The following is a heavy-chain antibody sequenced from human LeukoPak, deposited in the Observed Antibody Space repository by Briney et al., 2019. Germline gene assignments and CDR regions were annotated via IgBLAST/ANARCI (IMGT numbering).Heavy chain of an antibody. J-gene: IGHJ4*02. V-gene: IGHV4-38-2*02. D-gene: IGHD2-2*03. CDR2: IYHSGST. CDR3: ARDGYLAVDY. Sequence: SETLSLTCTVSGYSISSGYYWGWIRQPPGKRLEWIGSIYHSGSTYYNPSLKSRVTISVDTSKNQFCLKLSSVSAADTAVYYCARDGYLAVDYWGQGTLVTVSS. CDR1: GYSISSGYY.